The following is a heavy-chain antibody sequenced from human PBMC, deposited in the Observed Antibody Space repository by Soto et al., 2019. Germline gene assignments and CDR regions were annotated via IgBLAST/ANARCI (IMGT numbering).Heavy chain of an antibody. D-gene: IGHD3-10*01. CDR2: IYPTDSYT. Sequence: EVQLVQSGAEVKKPGEFLRISCTGSEDSFPDYWISWVRQMPGKGLEWMGRIYPTDSYTNYSPSFEGHVTISADKSISTAYLQWSSLKASDTAVYYCARQRTMVRAPPSYYYYYGMDVWGQGTTVSVSS. V-gene: IGHV5-10-1*03. CDR1: EDSFPDYW. CDR3: ARQRTMVRAPPSYYYYYGMDV. J-gene: IGHJ6*02.